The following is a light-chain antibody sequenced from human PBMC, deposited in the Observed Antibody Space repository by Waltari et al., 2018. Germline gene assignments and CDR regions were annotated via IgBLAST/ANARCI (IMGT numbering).Light chain of an antibody. V-gene: IGLV1-44*01. J-gene: IGLJ1*01. Sequence: QSVLTQPPSASGTPGQRVTISCSGSSSNIGSNTVNWYQQLPGTAPKLLIYSNDLRPSGVPYRFSGSKSGTSASLAISGLQSEDEAYYYCASWDDSLNGHVFGTGTKVTVL. CDR3: ASWDDSLNGHV. CDR1: SSNIGSNT. CDR2: SND.